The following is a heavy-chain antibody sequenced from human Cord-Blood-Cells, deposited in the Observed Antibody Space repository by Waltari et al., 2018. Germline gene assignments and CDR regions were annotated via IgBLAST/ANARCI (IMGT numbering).Heavy chain of an antibody. Sequence: QVQLVQSGAEVKTPGSSVKVSCKASGCTFSSYAISWVRQAPGQGLEWMGVIIPIFGTANYAQKVQGRVTITADESTSTAYMELSSLRSEDTAVYYCARVDVVVPAATRGGWFDPWGQGTLVTVSS. D-gene: IGHD2-2*01. CDR1: GCTFSSYA. CDR2: IIPIFGTA. CDR3: ARVDVVVPAATRGGWFDP. V-gene: IGHV1-69*01. J-gene: IGHJ5*02.